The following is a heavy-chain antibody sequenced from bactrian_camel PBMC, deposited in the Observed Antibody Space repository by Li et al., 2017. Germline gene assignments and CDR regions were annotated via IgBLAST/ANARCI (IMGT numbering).Heavy chain of an antibody. Sequence: VQLVESGGGSVQPGGSLRLSCTASGYTANGACMAWFRQAPEKEREAVAHIGSDGTPVYADSVKGRFAISNDNAKNTLYLQMGSLKAEDTAMYYCAARYCWNQAYKYWGLGTQVTVS. V-gene: IGHV3S67*01. CDR2: IGSDGTP. J-gene: IGHJ4*01. D-gene: IGHD3*01. CDR1: GYTANGAC. CDR3: AARYCWNQAYKY.